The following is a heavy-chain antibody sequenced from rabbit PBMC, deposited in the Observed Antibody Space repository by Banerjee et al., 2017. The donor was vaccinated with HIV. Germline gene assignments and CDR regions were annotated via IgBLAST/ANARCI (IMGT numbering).Heavy chain of an antibody. CDR2: IYTGSSANT. CDR3: ARGYPGNGYDL. Sequence: QSLEESGGDLVKPGASLTLTCTASGFSFSSSYYMCWVRQAPGKGLEWIGCIYTGSSANTYYASWAKGRFTISKPSSTTMTLQMTSLTAADTATYFCARGYPGNGYDLWGQGTLVTVS. D-gene: IGHD8-1*01. V-gene: IGHV1S40*01. J-gene: IGHJ4*01. CDR1: GFSFSSSYY.